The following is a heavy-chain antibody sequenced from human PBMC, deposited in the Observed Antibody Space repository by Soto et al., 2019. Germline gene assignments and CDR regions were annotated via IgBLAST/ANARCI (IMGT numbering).Heavy chain of an antibody. CDR1: GFTVSSNY. CDR3: ARVGRGGSSWYKTTFNWFDP. D-gene: IGHD6-13*01. V-gene: IGHV3-66*01. J-gene: IGHJ5*02. Sequence: GGSLRLSCAASGFTVSSNYMSWVRQAPRKGLEWVSVIYSGGSTYYADSVKGRFTISRDNSKNTLYLQMNSLRAEDTAVYYCARVGRGGSSWYKTTFNWFDPWGQGTLVTVSS. CDR2: IYSGGST.